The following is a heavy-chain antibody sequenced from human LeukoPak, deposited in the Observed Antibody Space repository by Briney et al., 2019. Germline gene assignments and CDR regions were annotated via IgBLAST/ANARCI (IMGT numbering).Heavy chain of an antibody. J-gene: IGHJ4*02. CDR1: GFTFSSYA. CDR3: AKAKLLWSGESQYYFDY. V-gene: IGHV3-23*01. CDR2: ISGSGGST. D-gene: IGHD3-10*01. Sequence: GGSLRLSCAASGFTFSSYAMSWVRQAPGKGLEWVSAISGSGGSTYYADSVKGRFTISRDNSKNTLYLQMNSLRAEDTAVYYCAKAKLLWSGESQYYFDYWGQGTLVTVSS.